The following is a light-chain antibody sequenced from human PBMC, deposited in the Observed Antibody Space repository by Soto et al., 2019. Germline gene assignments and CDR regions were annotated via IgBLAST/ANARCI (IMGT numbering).Light chain of an antibody. J-gene: IGKJ2*01. CDR3: QQYNSDPYT. V-gene: IGKV1-5*03. CDR1: QSISSW. CDR2: KAS. Sequence: DIQMTQSPSTLSASVGDRVTITCRASQSISSWLAWYQQKSGKAPKLLIYKASTLESGVPSRFSASGSGTEFTLTISSLQPDDFAIYYCQQYNSDPYTFGQGTNLEIK.